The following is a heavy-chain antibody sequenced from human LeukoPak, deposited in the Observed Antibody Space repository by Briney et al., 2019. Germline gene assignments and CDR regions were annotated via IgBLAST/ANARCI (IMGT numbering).Heavy chain of an antibody. Sequence: ASVKVSCKASGGTFSSYAISWVRQGPGQGLEWMGGIIPIFGTANYAQKFQGRVTITTDESTSTAYMELSSLRSEDTAVYYCARPSGSIQGSFDYWGQGTLVTVSS. CDR3: ARPSGSIQGSFDY. J-gene: IGHJ4*02. V-gene: IGHV1-69*05. CDR2: IIPIFGTA. CDR1: GGTFSSYA. D-gene: IGHD5-18*01.